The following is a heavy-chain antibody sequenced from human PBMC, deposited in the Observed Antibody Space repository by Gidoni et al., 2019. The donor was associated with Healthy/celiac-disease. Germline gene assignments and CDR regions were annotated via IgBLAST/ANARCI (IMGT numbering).Heavy chain of an antibody. CDR2: ISGSGGST. V-gene: IGHV3-23*01. D-gene: IGHD3-22*01. Sequence: EVQLLASGGGLVQPGGSLRLSCAASGFTFSSYAMSWVRQAPGKGLEWVSAISGSGGSTYDADSVKGRFTISRDNSKNTLYLQMNSLRAEDTAVYYCAKEMYYYDSSGYPLDYWGQGTLVTVSS. CDR3: AKEMYYYDSSGYPLDY. J-gene: IGHJ4*02. CDR1: GFTFSSYA.